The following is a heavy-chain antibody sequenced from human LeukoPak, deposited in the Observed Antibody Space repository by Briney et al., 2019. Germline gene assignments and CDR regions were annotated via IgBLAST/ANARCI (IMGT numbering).Heavy chain of an antibody. D-gene: IGHD2-15*01. CDR2: IIPIFGTA. CDR1: GRTFSSYA. J-gene: IGHJ4*02. CDR3: AGRYCDGGSCYPFDY. V-gene: IGHV1-69*05. Sequence: GASVKVSCKASGRTFSSYAISWVRQAPGQGLEWMGRIIPIFGTANYAQKFQGRVTITTDESTSTAYMELTSLRSEDTAVYYCAGRYCDGGSCYPFDYWGQGTPVTVFS.